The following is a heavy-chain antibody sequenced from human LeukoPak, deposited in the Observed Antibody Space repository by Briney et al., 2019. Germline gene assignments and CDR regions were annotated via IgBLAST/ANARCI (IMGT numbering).Heavy chain of an antibody. J-gene: IGHJ4*02. CDR1: GYTFPGYY. V-gene: IGHV1-2*02. CDR3: ARVRVTGSYGLDLGH. D-gene: IGHD3-10*01. Sequence: GASVKVSCKASGYTFPGYYMHWVRQAPGQPFEWMGWIDPNSGRTNYAQKFQGRVTMARDTSISTVYMDLSRLTSDDTAVYFCARVRVTGSYGLDLGHWGQGTLVTVSS. CDR2: IDPNSGRT.